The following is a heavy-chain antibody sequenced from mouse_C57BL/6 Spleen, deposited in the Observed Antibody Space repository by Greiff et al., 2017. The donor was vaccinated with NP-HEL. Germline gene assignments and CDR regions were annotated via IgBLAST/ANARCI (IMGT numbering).Heavy chain of an antibody. CDR2: IHPNSGST. J-gene: IGHJ1*03. CDR1: GYTFTSYW. V-gene: IGHV1-64*01. Sequence: QVQLKQPGAELVKPGASVKLSCKASGYTFTSYWMHWVKQRPGQGLEWIGMIHPNSGSTNYNEKFKSKATLTVDKSSSTAYMQLSSLTSEDSAVYYCARFPYYYGSSSWYFDVWGTGTTVTVSS. CDR3: ARFPYYYGSSSWYFDV. D-gene: IGHD1-1*01.